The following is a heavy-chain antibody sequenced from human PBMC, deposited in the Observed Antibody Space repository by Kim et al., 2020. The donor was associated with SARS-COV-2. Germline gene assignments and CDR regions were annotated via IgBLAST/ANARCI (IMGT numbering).Heavy chain of an antibody. J-gene: IGHJ3*02. CDR2: IIPIFGTA. D-gene: IGHD6-19*01. CDR3: ARGRSIAVATTAFDI. V-gene: IGHV1-69*13. CDR1: GGTFSSYG. Sequence: SVKVSCKASGGTFSSYGISWVRQAPGQGLEWMGGIIPIFGTANYAQKFQGRVTITADESKSTAYMELSSLRSEDTAVYFCARGRSIAVATTAFDIWGQGTMVTVSS.